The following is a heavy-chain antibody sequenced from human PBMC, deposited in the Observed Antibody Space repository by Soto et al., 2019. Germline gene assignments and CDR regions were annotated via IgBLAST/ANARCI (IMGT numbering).Heavy chain of an antibody. V-gene: IGHV3-48*02. D-gene: IGHD1-26*01. CDR2: ISVGSGFI. CDR3: VRDDKWAFDI. J-gene: IGHJ3*02. CDR1: GFTFSSYA. Sequence: EAHLVESGGGLVQPGRSRRLSCAASGFTFSSYAFNWVRQAPGKGLEWISYISVGSGFIFYADSVKGRFTISRDDAQTSLYLQMNTLRDEDTAIYFCVRDDKWAFDIWGQGTTVIVSS.